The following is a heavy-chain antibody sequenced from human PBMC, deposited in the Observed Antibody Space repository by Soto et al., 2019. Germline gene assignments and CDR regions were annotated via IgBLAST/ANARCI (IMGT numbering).Heavy chain of an antibody. J-gene: IGHJ4*02. Sequence: QVQLQESGPGLVKPSGTLSLTCAVSGGSISSSNWWSWVRQPPGKGLEWIGEIYHSGSTNYNPSLKSRVNISVDESKNQVSLQLRSVTAADTAVYYCARADGGYFDYWGQGTLVTVSS. V-gene: IGHV4-4*02. D-gene: IGHD3-10*01. CDR1: GGSISSSNW. CDR3: ARADGGYFDY. CDR2: IYHSGST.